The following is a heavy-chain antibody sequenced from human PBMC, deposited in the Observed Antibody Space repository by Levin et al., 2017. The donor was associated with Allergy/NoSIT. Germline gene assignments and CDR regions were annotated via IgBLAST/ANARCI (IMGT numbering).Heavy chain of an antibody. D-gene: IGHD3-10*01. V-gene: IGHV1-46*01. Sequence: ASVKVSCKASGYTFTSYYMHWVRQAPGQGLEWMGIINPSGGSTSYAQKFQGRVTMTRDTSTSTVYMELSSLRSEDTAVYYCARDQFEADFLRIEVSYYGSGSFDYWGQGTLVTVSS. CDR2: INPSGGST. CDR1: GYTFTSYY. CDR3: ARDQFEADFLRIEVSYYGSGSFDY. J-gene: IGHJ4*02.